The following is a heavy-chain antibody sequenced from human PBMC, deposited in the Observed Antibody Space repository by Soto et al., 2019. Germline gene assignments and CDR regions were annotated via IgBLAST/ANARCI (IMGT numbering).Heavy chain of an antibody. CDR1: GFTFDDYT. CDR2: ISWDGGST. V-gene: IGHV3-43*01. CDR3: AKDIGAGYYYGMDV. Sequence: GGSLRLSCAASGFTFDDYTTHWVRQAPGKGLEWVSLISWDGGSTYYADSVKGRFTISRDNSKNSLYLQMNSLRTEDTNLYYCAKDIGAGYYYGMDVWGQGTTVTVSS. J-gene: IGHJ6*02. D-gene: IGHD2-15*01.